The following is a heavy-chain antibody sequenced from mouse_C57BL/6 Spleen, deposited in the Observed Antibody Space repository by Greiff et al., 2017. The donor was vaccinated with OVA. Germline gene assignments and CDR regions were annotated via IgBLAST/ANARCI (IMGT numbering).Heavy chain of an antibody. D-gene: IGHD2-3*01. J-gene: IGHJ4*01. Sequence: QVQLQQPGTELVKPGASVKLSCKASGYTFTSYWMHWVKQRPGQGLEWIGNINPSNGGTNYNEKFKSKATLTLDKSSSTAYMQLSSLTSEDSAVYYCARWLLLDYAMDYWGQGTSVTVSS. CDR2: INPSNGGT. V-gene: IGHV1-53*01. CDR1: GYTFTSYW. CDR3: ARWLLLDYAMDY.